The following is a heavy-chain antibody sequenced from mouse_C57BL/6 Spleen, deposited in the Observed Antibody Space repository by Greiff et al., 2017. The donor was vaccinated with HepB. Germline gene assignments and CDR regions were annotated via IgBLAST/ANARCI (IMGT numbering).Heavy chain of an antibody. J-gene: IGHJ3*01. CDR2: IRNKANGYTT. CDR1: GFTFTDYY. Sequence: EVKLVESGGGLVQPGGSLSLSCAASGFTFTDYYMSWVRQPPGKALEWLGFIRNKANGYTTEYSASVKGRFTISRDNSQSILYLQMNALRAEDSATYYCARRGGYYDYPFAYWGQGTLVTVSA. CDR3: ARRGGYYDYPFAY. V-gene: IGHV7-3*01. D-gene: IGHD2-4*01.